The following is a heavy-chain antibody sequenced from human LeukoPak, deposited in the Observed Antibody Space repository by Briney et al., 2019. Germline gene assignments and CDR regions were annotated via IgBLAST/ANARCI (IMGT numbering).Heavy chain of an antibody. Sequence: GGSLRLSCAASGFTFSSYAMHWVRQAPGKGLEWVAVISYDGSNKYYADSVKGRFTISRDNSKNTLYLQMNSLRAEDTAVYYCARSRALGAFDIWGQGTMVTVSS. V-gene: IGHV3-30*04. CDR1: GFTFSSYA. D-gene: IGHD2-2*01. J-gene: IGHJ3*02. CDR3: ARSRALGAFDI. CDR2: ISYDGSNK.